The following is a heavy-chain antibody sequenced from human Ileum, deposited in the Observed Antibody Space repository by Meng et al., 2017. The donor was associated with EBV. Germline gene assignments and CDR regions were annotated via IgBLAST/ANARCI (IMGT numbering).Heavy chain of an antibody. Sequence: QVHLPGSGPGLVKPSGTRSLTCAVSGDPVSSNNWWSWVRQPPGKGLEWIGEIYHSGSTNYNPSFKSRVTMSVDKSKNQISLNLSSVTAADTAVYYCASGRDYAWHSWGRGTLVTVSS. CDR1: GDPVSSNNW. D-gene: IGHD4-17*01. CDR3: ASGRDYAWHS. V-gene: IGHV4-4*02. CDR2: IYHSGST. J-gene: IGHJ4*02.